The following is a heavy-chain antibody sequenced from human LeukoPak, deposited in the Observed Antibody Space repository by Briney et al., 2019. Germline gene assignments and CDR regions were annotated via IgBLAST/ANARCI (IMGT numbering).Heavy chain of an antibody. J-gene: IGHJ4*02. V-gene: IGHV4-59*08. CDR3: ASAPHVNYFDF. Sequence: SETLSLTCTVSGDSMTNYYWSWIRQPPGMGLEWLGYISYSGSTNYNPSLKSRVTFSIDTSKNQFSLWLDSVTAADTAVYYCASAPHVNYFDFWGQGALVTVSA. CDR2: ISYSGST. CDR1: GDSMTNYY. D-gene: IGHD2/OR15-2a*01.